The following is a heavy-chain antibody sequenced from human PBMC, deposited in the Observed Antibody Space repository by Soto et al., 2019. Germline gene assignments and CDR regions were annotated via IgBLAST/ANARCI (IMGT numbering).Heavy chain of an antibody. Sequence: PSETLSLTCTVSGGSISSYYWSWIRQPPGKGLEWIGYIYYSGSTNYNPSLKSRVTISVDTSKNQFSLKLSSVTAADTAVYYCARGVGSGQQLVLDYWGQGTLVTVSS. V-gene: IGHV4-59*01. CDR1: GGSISSYY. J-gene: IGHJ4*02. CDR2: IYYSGST. CDR3: ARGVGSGQQLVLDY. D-gene: IGHD6-13*01.